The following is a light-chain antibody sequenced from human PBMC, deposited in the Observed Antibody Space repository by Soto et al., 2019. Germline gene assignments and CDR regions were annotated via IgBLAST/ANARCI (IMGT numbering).Light chain of an antibody. CDR2: DAS. V-gene: IGKV1-5*01. Sequence: DIQMTQSPSTLSASVGDRVTITCRASQSISSWLAWYQQKPGKAPKLLIYDASSLESGVPSRFSGSGSGTEFTLTISSLRPDDVATYYCQKYDIAPFTFGPGTKVDIK. CDR1: QSISSW. J-gene: IGKJ3*01. CDR3: QKYDIAPFT.